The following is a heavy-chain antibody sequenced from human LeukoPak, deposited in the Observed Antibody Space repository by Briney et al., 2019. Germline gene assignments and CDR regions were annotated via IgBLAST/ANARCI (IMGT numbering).Heavy chain of an antibody. J-gene: IGHJ4*02. Sequence: ASVKVSCKASGYTFTSYDINWVRQATGQGLEWMGWMNPNSGNTGYVQKFQGRVTMTRNTSISTAYMELSSLRSEDTAVYYCARDSIAVADAFDYWGQGTLVTVSS. V-gene: IGHV1-8*01. CDR1: GYTFTSYD. D-gene: IGHD6-19*01. CDR3: ARDSIAVADAFDY. CDR2: MNPNSGNT.